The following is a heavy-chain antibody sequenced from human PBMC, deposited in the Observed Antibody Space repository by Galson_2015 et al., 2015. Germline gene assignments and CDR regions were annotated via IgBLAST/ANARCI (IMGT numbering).Heavy chain of an antibody. CDR2: ISAGVDST. V-gene: IGHV3-23*01. CDR3: ARDGPRSGWYSDAFDI. J-gene: IGHJ3*02. Sequence: SLRLSCAASGFTFTNYAMNWVRQTPGKGLEWVSGISAGVDSTYYADSVKGRFTISRDNSKNTLYLQMNNLRAEDTAVYYCARDGPRSGWYSDAFDIWGQGTMVTVSS. CDR1: GFTFTNYA. D-gene: IGHD6-19*01.